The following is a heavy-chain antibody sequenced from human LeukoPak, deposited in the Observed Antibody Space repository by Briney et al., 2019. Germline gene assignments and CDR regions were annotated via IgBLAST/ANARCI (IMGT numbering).Heavy chain of an antibody. CDR1: GFTFSSYW. CDR2: IKQDGSEK. D-gene: IGHD3-10*01. J-gene: IGHJ4*02. Sequence: GGSLRLSCAASGFTFSSYWMSWVRQAPGKGLEWVANIKQDGSEKYYVDSVKGRFTISRDNAKNSLYLQMNSLRAEDTAVYYCARVRDYYGSGSYSAYYCDYWGQGTLVTVSS. CDR3: ARVRDYYGSGSYSAYYCDY. V-gene: IGHV3-7*01.